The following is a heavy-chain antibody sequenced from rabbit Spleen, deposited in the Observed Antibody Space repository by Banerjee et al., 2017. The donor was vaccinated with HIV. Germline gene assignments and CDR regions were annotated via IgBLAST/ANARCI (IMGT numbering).Heavy chain of an antibody. Sequence: LEESGGGLVKPGGTLTLTCTVSGFSFSSNWICWVRQAPGKGLEWIACINTNDVDTDYANWPKGRFTISKASSTTVTLQMTSLTAADTATYFCTRNYVNLFDPWGPGTLVTVS. J-gene: IGHJ2*01. D-gene: IGHD1-1*01. CDR3: TRNYVNLFDP. CDR2: INTNDVDT. CDR1: GFSFSSNW. V-gene: IGHV1S45*01.